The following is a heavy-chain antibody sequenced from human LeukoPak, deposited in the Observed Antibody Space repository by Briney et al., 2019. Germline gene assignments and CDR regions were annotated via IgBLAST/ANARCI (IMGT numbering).Heavy chain of an antibody. CDR3: ARRGGSPLGAFDI. J-gene: IGHJ3*02. CDR2: IYHSGST. V-gene: IGHV4-38-2*02. Sequence: PSETLSLTCTVSGHSISSGYYWGWIRQPPGKGLEWIGSIYHSGSTYYNPSLKSRVTISVDTSKNQFSLKLTSVTAADTAVYYCARRGGSPLGAFDIWGQGTMVTVSS. CDR1: GHSISSGYY. D-gene: IGHD1-26*01.